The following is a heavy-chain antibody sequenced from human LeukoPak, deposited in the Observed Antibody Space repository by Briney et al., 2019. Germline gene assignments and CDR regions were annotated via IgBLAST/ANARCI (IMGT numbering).Heavy chain of an antibody. D-gene: IGHD6-19*01. CDR2: ISDSGGSA. CDR1: GFTFCNYD. J-gene: IGHJ5*02. CDR3: AKDLSRAVAADWFDP. V-gene: IGHV3-23*01. Sequence: PGGSLRLSCAASGFTFCNYDTSWVRQAPGKGLEWVSSISDSGGSAYYADSVKGRFTISRDNSKNTLYLQMTNLRAADTAVYYCAKDLSRAVAADWFDPWDQGSLVTVSS.